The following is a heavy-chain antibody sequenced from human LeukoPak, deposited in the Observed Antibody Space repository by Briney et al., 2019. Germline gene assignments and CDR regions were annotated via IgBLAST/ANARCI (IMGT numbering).Heavy chain of an antibody. J-gene: IGHJ3*02. CDR1: GGSISSYY. Sequence: SETLSLTCTVPGGSISSYYWSWIRQPAGKGLEWIGRIYTSGSTNYNPSLKSRVTMSVDTSKNQFSLKLSSVTAADTAVYYCARTYNPGYCSSTSCYLDAFDIWGQGTMVTVSS. CDR3: ARTYNPGYCSSTSCYLDAFDI. V-gene: IGHV4-4*07. D-gene: IGHD2-2*03. CDR2: IYTSGST.